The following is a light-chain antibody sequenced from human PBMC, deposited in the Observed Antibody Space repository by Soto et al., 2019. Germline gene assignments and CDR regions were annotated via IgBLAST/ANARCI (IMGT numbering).Light chain of an antibody. CDR1: QSIENY. V-gene: IGKV1-39*01. J-gene: IGKJ1*01. Sequence: DIQMTLSPPSLAASVGDRVIITIRTSQSIENYLNWYQQKPGKAPKLLIYAASSLQSGVLSRFCGSGSWTEFTLTISSRQPEEVATYYYQQSYSTPPTFGQGTKVDI. CDR3: QQSYSTPPT. CDR2: AAS.